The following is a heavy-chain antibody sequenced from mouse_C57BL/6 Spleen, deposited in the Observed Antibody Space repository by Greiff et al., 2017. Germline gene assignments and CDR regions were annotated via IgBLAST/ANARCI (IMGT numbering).Heavy chain of an antibody. J-gene: IGHJ1*03. V-gene: IGHV5-16*01. CDR2: INYDGSST. CDR3: SREKLGLGDFDV. D-gene: IGHD4-1*01. CDR1: GFTFSDYY. Sequence: DVQLVESEGGLVQPGSSMKLSCTASGFTFSDYYMAWVRQIPEKGLEWIANINYDGSSTYYLDSLKSSFIISGDTAKSILYLQMSRLTSEDTATYYCSREKLGLGDFDVWGTGTTVTVSS.